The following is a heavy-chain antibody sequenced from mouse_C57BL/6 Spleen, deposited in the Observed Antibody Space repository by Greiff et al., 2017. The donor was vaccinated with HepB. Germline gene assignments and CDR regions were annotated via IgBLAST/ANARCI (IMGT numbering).Heavy chain of an antibody. D-gene: IGHD1-1*01. CDR1: GYTFTDHT. J-gene: IGHJ4*01. CDR3: SRGYGSSSYAMDD. V-gene: IGHV1-78*01. Sequence: QVQLKESDAELVKPGASVKISCKVSGYTFTDHTIHWVKQRPEQGLEWIGYIYPRDGSTKYNEKFKGKATLTADKSSSTAYMQLNSLTSEDSAVYFCSRGYGSSSYAMDDWGQGTSVTVAA. CDR2: IYPRDGST.